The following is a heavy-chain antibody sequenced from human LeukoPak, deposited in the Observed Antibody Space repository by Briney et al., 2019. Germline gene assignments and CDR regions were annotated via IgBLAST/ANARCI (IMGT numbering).Heavy chain of an antibody. CDR3: ARASGRLPFYYYYGMDV. CDR2: INHSGST. Sequence: KPSETLSLTCAVYGGSFSGYYWSWIRQPPGKGLEWIGEINHSGSTNYNPSLKSRVTISVDTSKYQFSLKLSSVTAADTAVYYCARASGRLPFYYYYGMDVWGQGTTVTVSS. D-gene: IGHD6-25*01. V-gene: IGHV4-34*01. J-gene: IGHJ6*02. CDR1: GGSFSGYY.